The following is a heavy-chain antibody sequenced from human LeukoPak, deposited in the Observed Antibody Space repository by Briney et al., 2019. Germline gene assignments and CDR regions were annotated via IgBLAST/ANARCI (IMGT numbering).Heavy chain of an antibody. V-gene: IGHV4-34*01. D-gene: IGHD6-13*01. CDR3: ARREIEWYSSSWYPFDY. Sequence: PSETLSLTCTVSGGSISSYYWSWIRQPPGKGLEWIGEINHSGSTNYNPSLKSRVTISVDTSKNQFSLQLSSVTAADTAVYYCARREIEWYSSSWYPFDYWGQGTLVTVSS. CDR1: GGSISSYY. J-gene: IGHJ4*02. CDR2: INHSGST.